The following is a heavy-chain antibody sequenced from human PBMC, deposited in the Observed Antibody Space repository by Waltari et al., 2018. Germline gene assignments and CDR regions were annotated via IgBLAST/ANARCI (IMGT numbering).Heavy chain of an antibody. CDR3: ARVSRAHAFDI. D-gene: IGHD2-2*01. CDR1: GFTFSSYS. CDR2: ISSSSSTI. Sequence: EVQLVESGGGLVQPGGALRLSSAASGFTFSSYSMNWVRQAPGKGLEWVSYISSSSSTIYYADSVKGRFTISRDNAKNSLYLQMNSLRAEDTAVYYCARVSRAHAFDIWGQGTMVTVSS. V-gene: IGHV3-48*04. J-gene: IGHJ3*02.